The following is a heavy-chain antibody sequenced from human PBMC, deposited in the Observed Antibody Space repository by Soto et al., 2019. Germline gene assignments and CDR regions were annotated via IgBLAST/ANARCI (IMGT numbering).Heavy chain of an antibody. CDR2: TYYSGST. Sequence: QVQLQESGPGLVKPSQTLSLTCTVSGGSISSGGYYWSWIRQHPGKGLEWIGYTYYSGSTYYNPSLHSRVTISCDISKDLFSLKLGSVTAAASAVSYSATSVVASYFDYWGHGTLVTVSS. D-gene: IGHD2-15*01. V-gene: IGHV4-31*03. CDR3: ATSVVASYFDY. CDR1: GGSISSGGYY. J-gene: IGHJ4*01.